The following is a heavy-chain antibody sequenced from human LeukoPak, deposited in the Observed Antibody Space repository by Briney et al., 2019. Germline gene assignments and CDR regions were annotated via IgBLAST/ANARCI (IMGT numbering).Heavy chain of an antibody. CDR1: GFIFSNAW. D-gene: IGHD2-21*01. V-gene: IGHV3-15*01. CDR3: TTDRSIHPFRDI. J-gene: IGHJ3*02. Sequence: PGGSLRLSCAASGFIFSNAWMNWVRQAAGKGLEWVGRIKNKGDGGTTGYGAPVRGRFTISRDDSKNTLYLQMNSLKIEDTAVYYCTTDRSIHPFRDIGGEGTMVTVSS. CDR2: IKNKGDGGTT.